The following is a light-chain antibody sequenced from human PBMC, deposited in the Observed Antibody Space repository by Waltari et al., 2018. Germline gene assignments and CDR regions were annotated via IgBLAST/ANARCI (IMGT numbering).Light chain of an antibody. CDR3: ALYMGSGIWV. CDR1: SGSLPTPSH. Sequence: QTVVTHEPSLSVSPGWTVTPTCACCSGSLPTPSHATRFQQTPGQAPRTPLYKANPRSSRVPDRFSGSILGNTAALTITGAQADDESDYYCALYMGSGIWVFGGGTRLTVL. V-gene: IGLV8-61*01. CDR2: KAN. J-gene: IGLJ3*02.